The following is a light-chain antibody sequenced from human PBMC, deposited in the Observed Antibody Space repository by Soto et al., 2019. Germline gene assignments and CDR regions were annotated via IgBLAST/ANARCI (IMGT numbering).Light chain of an antibody. CDR3: QQSYSTPLDT. CDR2: AAS. Sequence: DIQMTQSPSSLSASVGDRVTITCRASQSISSYLNWYQQKPGKAPKLLIYAASSLQSGVPSRFSGSGSGTDFTLTISSLQPEDFATYYCQQSYSTPLDTFGQGTKVEI. V-gene: IGKV1-39*01. CDR1: QSISSY. J-gene: IGKJ2*01.